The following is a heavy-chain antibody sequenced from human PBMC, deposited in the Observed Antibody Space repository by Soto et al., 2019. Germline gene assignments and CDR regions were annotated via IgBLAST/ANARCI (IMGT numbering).Heavy chain of an antibody. J-gene: IGHJ2*01. CDR3: ARSPSGWDDWYFDL. V-gene: IGHV3-33*01. Sequence: QEQLVESGGGVVQPGRSLRLSCAVSGFTFSSYGMHWVRQAPGKGMEGVAVIWYDGSNKYYVESVKGRFTISRDNSKNTLYLQMNSLRAEDTAVYYCARSPSGWDDWYFDLWGRGTLVTVSS. D-gene: IGHD6-19*01. CDR1: GFTFSSYG. CDR2: IWYDGSNK.